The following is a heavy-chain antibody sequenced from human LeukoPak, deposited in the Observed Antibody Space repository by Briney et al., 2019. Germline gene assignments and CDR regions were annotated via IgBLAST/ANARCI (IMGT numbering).Heavy chain of an antibody. Sequence: PSETLSLTCAVSGYSISSGYYWGWIRQPPGKGLEWIGIIYHSGSTYYNPSLKSRVTISVDTSKNQFSLKLSSVTAADTAVYYCARQKRYSSSWYELDWFDPWGQGTLVTVSS. V-gene: IGHV4-38-2*01. CDR3: ARQKRYSSSWYELDWFDP. CDR1: GYSISSGYY. J-gene: IGHJ5*02. CDR2: IYHSGST. D-gene: IGHD6-13*01.